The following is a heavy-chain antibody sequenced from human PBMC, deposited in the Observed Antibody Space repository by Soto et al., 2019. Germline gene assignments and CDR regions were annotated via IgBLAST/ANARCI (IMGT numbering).Heavy chain of an antibody. V-gene: IGHV2-5*02. D-gene: IGHD4-17*01. Sequence: QITLKESGPTLVKPTQTLTLTCTFSGFSLSTSGVGVGWIRQPPGKALEWLALIYWDDDQRYSPSLKSRLTITKDTSKHQVVLTLINMDTVDTATYYCAHRLRGVYGADRHAFDIWGQGTMVTVAS. CDR1: GFSLSTSGVG. J-gene: IGHJ3*02. CDR2: IYWDDDQ. CDR3: AHRLRGVYGADRHAFDI.